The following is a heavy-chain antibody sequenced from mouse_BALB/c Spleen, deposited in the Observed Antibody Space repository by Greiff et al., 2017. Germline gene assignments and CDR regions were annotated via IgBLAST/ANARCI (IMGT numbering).Heavy chain of an antibody. D-gene: IGHD1-1*02. V-gene: IGHV1S81*02. J-gene: IGHJ3*01. CDR2: INPSNGGT. Sequence: QVQLKESGAELVKPGASVKLSCKASGYTFTSYYMYWVKQRPGQGLEWIGEINPSNGGTNFNEKFKSKATLTVDKSSSTAYMQLSSLTSEDSAVYYCTRPYGLWGQGTLVTVSA. CDR1: GYTFTSYY. CDR3: TRPYGL.